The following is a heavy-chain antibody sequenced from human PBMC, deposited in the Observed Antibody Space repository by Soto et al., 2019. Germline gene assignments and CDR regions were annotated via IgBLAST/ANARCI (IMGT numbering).Heavy chain of an antibody. CDR3: ARLMEVAASGYYYYYYGMDV. D-gene: IGHD2-15*01. CDR2: IYYSGST. Sequence: PSETLSLTCTVSGGSISSSSYYWGWIRQPPGKGLEWIGSIYYSGSTYYNPSLKSRVTISVDTSKNHFSLKLSSVTAADTAVYYCARLMEVAASGYYYYYYGMDVWGQGTTVTVSS. CDR1: GGSISSSSYY. V-gene: IGHV4-39*02. J-gene: IGHJ6*02.